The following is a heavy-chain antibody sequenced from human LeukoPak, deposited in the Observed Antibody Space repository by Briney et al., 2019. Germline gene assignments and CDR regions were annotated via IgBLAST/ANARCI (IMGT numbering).Heavy chain of an antibody. J-gene: IGHJ4*02. V-gene: IGHV3-23*01. CDR2: ISIRGVNP. CDR3: AREDSYYYGSGSYPFDY. D-gene: IGHD3-10*01. Sequence: GGSLRLSCVVSGFTFNNYAMSWVRQAPGKGLEWVSSISIRGVNPTYADSVKGRFTTSRDNAKNSLYLQMNSLRAEDTAVYYCAREDSYYYGSGSYPFDYWGQGTLVTVSS. CDR1: GFTFNNYA.